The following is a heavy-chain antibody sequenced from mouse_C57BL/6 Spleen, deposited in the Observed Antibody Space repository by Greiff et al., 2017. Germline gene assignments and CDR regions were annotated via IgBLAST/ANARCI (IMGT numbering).Heavy chain of an antibody. V-gene: IGHV1-66*01. CDR2: INPGNGNT. Sequence: VQLQESGPELVKPGASVKISCKASGYSFTSYYIHWVKQRPGQGLEWIGWINPGNGNTKYNEKFKGKATLTADTSSSTAYMQLSSLTSEDSAVYYCARYGGSSYDYWGQGTTLTVSS. CDR1: GYSFTSYY. CDR3: ARYGGSSYDY. J-gene: IGHJ2*01. D-gene: IGHD1-1*01.